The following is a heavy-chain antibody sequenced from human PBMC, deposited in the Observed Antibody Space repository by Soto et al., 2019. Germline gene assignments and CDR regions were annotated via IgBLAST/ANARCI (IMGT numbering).Heavy chain of an antibody. CDR1: GFTFSSYA. V-gene: IGHV3-30-3*01. Sequence: QVQLVESGGGVVQPGRSLRLSCAASGFTFSSYAMHWVRQAPGKGLEWVAVISYDGSNKYYADSVKGRFTISRDNSKNTLYLQMNSLRAEDTAVYYCARHGGGTARFQGYFDLWGRGTLVTVSS. D-gene: IGHD6-6*01. CDR3: ARHGGGTARFQGYFDL. J-gene: IGHJ2*01. CDR2: ISYDGSNK.